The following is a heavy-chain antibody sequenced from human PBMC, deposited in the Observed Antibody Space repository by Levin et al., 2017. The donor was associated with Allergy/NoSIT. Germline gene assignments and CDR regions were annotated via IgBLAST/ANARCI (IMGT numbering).Heavy chain of an antibody. Sequence: GGSLRLSCAASGFTFSSYSMNWVRQAPGRGLEWISYIRPDNDIRSYADSVKGRFTISRDNAKNSLYLQMNSLRAADPAVYYCARDYSWSSDSWGQGTLVTVSS. V-gene: IGHV3-48*04. J-gene: IGHJ4*02. D-gene: IGHD2-8*02. CDR3: ARDYSWSSDS. CDR1: GFTFSSYS. CDR2: IRPDNDIR.